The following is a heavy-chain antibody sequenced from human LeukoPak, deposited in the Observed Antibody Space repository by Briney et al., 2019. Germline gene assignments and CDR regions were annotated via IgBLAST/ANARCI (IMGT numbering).Heavy chain of an antibody. J-gene: IGHJ4*02. CDR2: IWYDGNEI. Sequence: GGSLRLSCAASGFTFRSSGMHWVRQTPGKGLEWVAFIWYDGNEIYYADSVKGRFTISRDNSRNTLYLQMNSLRTEDTAVYYCAREQQGRRAAFDYWGQGTPVTVSS. D-gene: IGHD1-1*01. CDR1: GFTFRSSG. V-gene: IGHV3-30*02. CDR3: AREQQGRRAAFDY.